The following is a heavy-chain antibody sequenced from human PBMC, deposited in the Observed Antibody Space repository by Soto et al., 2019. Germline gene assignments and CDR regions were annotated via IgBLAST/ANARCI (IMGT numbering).Heavy chain of an antibody. Sequence: XXXFSSYAMXXXRQAPGXXXXXVSAISGSGGSTYYADSVKGRXXXXXXXXXXXXXXXXXXXXXXDTAVYYCAKSLGWLAILDAFDIWGQGTMVTVXS. J-gene: IGHJ3*02. V-gene: IGHV3-23*01. CDR1: XXXFSSYA. D-gene: IGHD6-19*01. CDR3: AKSLGWLAILDAFDI. CDR2: ISGSGGST.